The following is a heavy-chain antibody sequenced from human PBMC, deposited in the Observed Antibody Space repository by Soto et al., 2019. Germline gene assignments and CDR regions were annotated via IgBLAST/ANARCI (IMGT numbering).Heavy chain of an antibody. CDR3: ARVYCSSTSCYGVNWFDP. D-gene: IGHD2-2*01. Sequence: PSETLSLTCTVSGGSISSGDYYWSWIRQPPGKGLEWIGYIYYSGSTYYNPSLKSRVTISVDTSKNQFSLKLSSVTAADTAVYYCARVYCSSTSCYGVNWFDPWGQGTLVIVSS. CDR1: GGSISSGDYY. CDR2: IYYSGST. J-gene: IGHJ5*02. V-gene: IGHV4-30-4*01.